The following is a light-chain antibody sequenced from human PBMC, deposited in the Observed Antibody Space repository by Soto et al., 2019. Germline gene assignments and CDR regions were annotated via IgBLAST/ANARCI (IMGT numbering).Light chain of an antibody. CDR1: STDFVSYNR. Sequence: QSVLTQPPSVSGSPGQSVTISCTGTSTDFVSYNRVSWYQQPPGTAPKLMIYEVSKRPSGVPDRFSGSKSGNTASLTISGLQAADEADYYCSSYTSSTTLAFGGGTKLTVL. J-gene: IGLJ2*01. CDR2: EVS. V-gene: IGLV2-18*02. CDR3: SSYTSSTTLA.